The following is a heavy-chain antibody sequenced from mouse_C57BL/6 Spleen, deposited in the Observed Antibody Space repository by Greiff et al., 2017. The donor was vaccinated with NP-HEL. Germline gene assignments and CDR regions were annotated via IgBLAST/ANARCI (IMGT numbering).Heavy chain of an antibody. D-gene: IGHD3-2*02. Sequence: VQLKESGPGLVKPSQSLSLTCSVTGYSITSGYYWNWIRQFPGNKLEWMGYISYDGSNNYNPSLKNRISITRDTSKNQFFLKLNSVTTEDTATYYCARDSSGPYFDYWGQGTTLTVSS. CDR2: ISYDGSN. V-gene: IGHV3-6*01. CDR1: GYSITSGYY. CDR3: ARDSSGPYFDY. J-gene: IGHJ2*01.